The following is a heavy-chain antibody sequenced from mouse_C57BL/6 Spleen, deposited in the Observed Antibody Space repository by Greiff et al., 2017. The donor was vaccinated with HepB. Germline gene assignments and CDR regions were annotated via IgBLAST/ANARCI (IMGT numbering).Heavy chain of an antibody. J-gene: IGHJ2*01. CDR2: INYDGSST. CDR1: GFTFSDYY. D-gene: IGHD4-1*01. V-gene: IGHV5-16*01. Sequence: EVKLVESEGGLVQPGSSMKLSCTASGFTFSDYYMAWVRQVPEKGLEWVANINYDGSSTYYLDSLKSRFIISRDNAKNILYLQMSSLKSEDTATYYCARESGTGYYFDYWGQGTTLTVSS. CDR3: ARESGTGYYFDY.